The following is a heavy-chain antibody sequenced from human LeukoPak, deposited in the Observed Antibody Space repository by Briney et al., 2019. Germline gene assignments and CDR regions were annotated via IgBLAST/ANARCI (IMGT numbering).Heavy chain of an antibody. CDR1: GGTFSSYA. Sequence: RASVKVSCKASGGTFSSYAISWVRQAPGQGLEWMGGIIPIFGTANYAQKFQGRVTITTDESTSTAYMELSSLRSEDTAVCYCARGWGYYYYMDVWGKGTTVTVSS. D-gene: IGHD3-16*01. CDR2: IIPIFGTA. V-gene: IGHV1-69*05. CDR3: ARGWGYYYYMDV. J-gene: IGHJ6*03.